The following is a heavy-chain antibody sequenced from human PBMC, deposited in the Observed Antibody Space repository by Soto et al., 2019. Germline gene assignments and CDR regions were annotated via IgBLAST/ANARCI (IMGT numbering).Heavy chain of an antibody. CDR3: AFTRPGDYDSSGYYYNYYGMDV. CDR1: GGSISSGGYY. V-gene: IGHV4-31*03. Sequence: SETLSLTCTVSGGSISSGGYYWSWIRQHPGKGLEWIGYIYYSGSTYYNPSLKSRVTISVDTSKNQFSLKLSSVTAAGTAVYYCAFTRPGDYDSSGYYYNYYGMDVWGQGTTVT. J-gene: IGHJ6*02. D-gene: IGHD3-22*01. CDR2: IYYSGST.